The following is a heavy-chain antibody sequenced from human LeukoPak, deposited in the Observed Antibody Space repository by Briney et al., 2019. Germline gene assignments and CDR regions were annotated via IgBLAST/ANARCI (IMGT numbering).Heavy chain of an antibody. CDR3: ASARSGSYSRD. CDR1: GFTFSSYT. D-gene: IGHD1-26*01. Sequence: GGSLRLSCAASGFTFSSYTMSWVRQAPGKGLEWVSSISSSSSNTYYADSVKGRFTISRDNAKNSLYLQMNSLRAEDTAVYDCASARSGSYSRDWGQGTLVTVSS. J-gene: IGHJ4*02. V-gene: IGHV3-21*01. CDR2: ISSSSSNT.